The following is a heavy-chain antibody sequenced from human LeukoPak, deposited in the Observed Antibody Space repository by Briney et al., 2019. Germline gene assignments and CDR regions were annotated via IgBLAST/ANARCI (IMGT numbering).Heavy chain of an antibody. Sequence: GRSLRLSCAASGFTFSSYWMHWARRASGKGLVWVSRINSDARLTSYADSVKDRFTIPRDNATHTLYLQMNNLRAEDTAVYYCARYLPGGITIFGGRGQGTLVTVSS. V-gene: IGHV3-74*01. D-gene: IGHD3-3*01. J-gene: IGHJ4*02. CDR3: ARYLPGGITIFGG. CDR2: INSDARLT. CDR1: GFTFSSYW.